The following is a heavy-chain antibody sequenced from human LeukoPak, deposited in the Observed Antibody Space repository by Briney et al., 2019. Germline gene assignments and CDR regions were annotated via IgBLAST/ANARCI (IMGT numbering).Heavy chain of an antibody. CDR3: ARDVRRSSSSANSYYYYMDV. V-gene: IGHV4-4*07. CDR1: DGSISNYY. J-gene: IGHJ6*03. CDR2: IYTSVTT. D-gene: IGHD6-6*01. Sequence: SETLSLTCTVSDGSISNYYWSWIRQPAGKGLEWIGRIYTSVTTNYNPSLKSRVTMSVDTSKNHFSLNLDSVTAADTAVYYCARDVRRSSSSANSYYYYMDVWGKGTTVTVS.